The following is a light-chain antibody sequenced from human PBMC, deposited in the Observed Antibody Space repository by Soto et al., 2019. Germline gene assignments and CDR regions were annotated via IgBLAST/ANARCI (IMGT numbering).Light chain of an antibody. V-gene: IGLV2-14*02. CDR3: NSFRTNYTWL. CDR2: EVS. CDR1: SSDVGRYHL. Sequence: QSALTQPASVSGSPGQSITISCTGTSSDVGRYHLVSWYQQHPGKVPKLMIYEVSNRPSGISNRFSGSKSGNTASLTISGLQAEDEADYYCNSFRTNYTWLFGGGTKLTVL. J-gene: IGLJ3*02.